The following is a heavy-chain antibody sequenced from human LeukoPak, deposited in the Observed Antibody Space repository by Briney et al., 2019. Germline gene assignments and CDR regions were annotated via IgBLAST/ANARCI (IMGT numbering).Heavy chain of an antibody. D-gene: IGHD3-22*01. V-gene: IGHV3-66*03. CDR2: IYSRGGT. Sequence: GGSLRLSCAASGFTVSSNFMSWVRQAPGKGLECVSVIYSRGGTYYADSVQGRFTISRDASKNTLYLQMNSLRAEDTAVYYCAKDSSSWKYYYDSSGYGFDYWGQGTLVTVSS. CDR1: GFTVSSNF. J-gene: IGHJ4*02. CDR3: AKDSSSWKYYYDSSGYGFDY.